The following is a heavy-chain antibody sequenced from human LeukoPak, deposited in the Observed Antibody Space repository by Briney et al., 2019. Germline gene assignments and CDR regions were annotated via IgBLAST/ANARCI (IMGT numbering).Heavy chain of an antibody. D-gene: IGHD4-23*01. V-gene: IGHV4-59*01. J-gene: IGHJ4*02. Sequence: SETLSLTCTVSGGSISSYYWSSIRQPPGKGLEWIGYIYYSGSTNYNPSLKSRVTISLDTSKNQFSLKLSSVTAADTAMYYCARVSRGNSVGGDYWGQGALVTVSS. CDR1: GGSISSYY. CDR3: ARVSRGNSVGGDY. CDR2: IYYSGST.